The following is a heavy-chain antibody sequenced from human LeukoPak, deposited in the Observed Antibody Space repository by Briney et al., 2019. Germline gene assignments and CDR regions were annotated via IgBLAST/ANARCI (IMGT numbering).Heavy chain of an antibody. J-gene: IGHJ4*02. CDR1: GYSFSSYW. Sequence: GASLKISGKGSGYSFSSYWIGCLRQIPGKRLEWMGIIYRGGSNTNSSPSFRGQVTISADKSTSTAYLQWSSLKASDTAMYYCARRAVVIGGGYFDYCSQASLVTVSS. V-gene: IGHV5-51*01. D-gene: IGHD2-21*01. CDR2: IYRGGSNT. CDR3: ARRAVVIGGGYFDY.